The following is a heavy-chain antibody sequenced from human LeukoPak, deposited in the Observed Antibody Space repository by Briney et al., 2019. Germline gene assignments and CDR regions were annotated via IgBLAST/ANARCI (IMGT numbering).Heavy chain of an antibody. D-gene: IGHD2-2*01. V-gene: IGHV3-48*01. CDR2: ISSSGSTI. Sequence: GGSLRLSCAASGFTFSSYSMNWVRQAPGKGLEWVSYISSSGSTIDYADSVKGRFTMSRDNAKNSLYLQMNSLRAEDTAVYYCAREISSPFDYWGQGTLVTVSS. CDR3: AREISSPFDY. J-gene: IGHJ4*02. CDR1: GFTFSSYS.